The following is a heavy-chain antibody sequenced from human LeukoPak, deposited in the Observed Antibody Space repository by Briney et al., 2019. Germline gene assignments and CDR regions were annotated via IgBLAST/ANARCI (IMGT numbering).Heavy chain of an antibody. V-gene: IGHV3-30*04. D-gene: IGHD1-26*01. CDR3: ASSGSYYHY. Sequence: GGSLRLSCAASGFTFSSYAMHWVRQAPGKGLEWVAVISYDGSNKYYADSVKGRFTISRDNSKNTLYLQMNSLRAEDTAVYYCASSGSYYHYWGQGTLVTVSS. CDR1: GFTFSSYA. CDR2: ISYDGSNK. J-gene: IGHJ4*02.